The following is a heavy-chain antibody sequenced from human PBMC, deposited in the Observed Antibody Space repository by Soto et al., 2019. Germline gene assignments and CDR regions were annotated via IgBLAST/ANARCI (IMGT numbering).Heavy chain of an antibody. CDR1: GGSIGSGVYY. V-gene: IGHV4-31*03. CDR3: RVVALLRSFDI. D-gene: IGHD3-22*01. J-gene: IGHJ3*02. CDR2: IYYNGDT. Sequence: SETLSLTCTVSGGSIGSGVYYWSWIRQHPGKGLEWIGHIYYNGDTHYNPSLKSRLSISLDTSKNHFSLNLSSVTAADSAVYFCRVVALLRSFDIWGPGTMVTVS.